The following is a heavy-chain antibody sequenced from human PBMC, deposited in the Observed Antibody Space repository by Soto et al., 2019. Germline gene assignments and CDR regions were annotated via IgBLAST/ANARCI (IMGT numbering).Heavy chain of an antibody. D-gene: IGHD2-21*01. V-gene: IGHV4-31*03. CDR3: VRGGIAGHWFDP. Sequence: SETLSLTCSVSRAFINSGGFYYSWIRQPPGKGLEWLGYIFHSGSTLYTPSLRGRLTLSADTSRNQLSLHLTSVTAADTAVYYGVRGGIAGHWFDPWGQGILVTVSS. CDR2: IFHSGST. CDR1: RAFINSGGFY. J-gene: IGHJ5*02.